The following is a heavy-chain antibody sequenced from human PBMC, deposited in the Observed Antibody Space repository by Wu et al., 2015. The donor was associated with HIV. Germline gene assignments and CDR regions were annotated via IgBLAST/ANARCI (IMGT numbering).Heavy chain of an antibody. V-gene: IGHV1-2*02. CDR1: GYTFTDFC. CDR3: ARHRVEVAASGLEDYYYFGMDV. J-gene: IGHJ6*02. D-gene: IGHD2-15*01. CDR2: INPKSGGT. Sequence: QVQLVQSGAEVKKPGASLKVSCKTSGYTFTDFCIHWVRQAPGQGLEWMGWINPKSGGTNYPQKFQGRVTMSGDTSISTAYVEVTGLNSDDTAVYYCARHRVEVAASGLEDYYYFGMDVVGPRNHGHRLL.